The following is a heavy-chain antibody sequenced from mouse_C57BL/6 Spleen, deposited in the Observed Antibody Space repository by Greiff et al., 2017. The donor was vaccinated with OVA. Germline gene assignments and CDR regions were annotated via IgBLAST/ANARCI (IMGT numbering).Heavy chain of an antibody. V-gene: IGHV1-62-2*01. CDR2: FYPGSGRI. CDR1: GYTFTEYT. CDR3: AGHEEDDYETWLAY. Sequence: VQVVESGAELVKPGASVKLSCKASGYTFTEYTIHWVKQRSGQGLEWIGWFYPGSGRINYNEKFKDKATLTEDKSSRTVYLELSRLTSEDSAVYVCAGHEEDDYETWLAYWGQGTLVTVSA. D-gene: IGHD2-4*01. J-gene: IGHJ3*01.